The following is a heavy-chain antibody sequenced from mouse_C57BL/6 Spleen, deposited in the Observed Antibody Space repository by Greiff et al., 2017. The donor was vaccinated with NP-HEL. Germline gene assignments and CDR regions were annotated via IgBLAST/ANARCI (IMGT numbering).Heavy chain of an antibody. D-gene: IGHD1-1*01. J-gene: IGHJ2*01. CDR1: GYTFTDYN. V-gene: IGHV1-22*01. CDR2: INPNNGGT. CDR3: AKVSITTVVAFDY. Sequence: VQLQQSGPELVKPGASVKMSCKPSGYTFTDYNMHWVKQSHGKSLEWIGYINPNNGGTSYNQKFKGKATLTVNKSSSTAYMELRSLTSEDSAVYYCAKVSITTVVAFDYWGQGTTLTVSS.